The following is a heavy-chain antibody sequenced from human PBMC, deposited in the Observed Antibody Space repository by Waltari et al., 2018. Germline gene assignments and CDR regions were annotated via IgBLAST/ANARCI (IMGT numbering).Heavy chain of an antibody. D-gene: IGHD6-19*01. CDR2: NGHTGESV. CDR3: AMGGSNSWFAH. CDR1: GFDFRNFA. V-gene: IGHV3-23*01. J-gene: IGHJ4*01. Sequence: EVQLLQSGGGLIQPGGSLRLSCGASGFDFRNFAMSWVRQAPGTGVQWVSGNGHTGESVFYVDSVKGRFTISRDNSQKTLYLQMTSLRADDTAIYYCAMGGSNSWFAHWGQGTPVTVSS.